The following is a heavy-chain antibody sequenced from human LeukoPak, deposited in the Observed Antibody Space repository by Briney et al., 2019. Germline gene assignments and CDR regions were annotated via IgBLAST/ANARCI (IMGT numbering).Heavy chain of an antibody. V-gene: IGHV1-2*02. CDR1: GYTFTSYD. Sequence: ASVKVSCKASGYTFTSYDINWVRRAPGQGLEWMGWINPHSGATNYAQKFQGRVSMTRDTSSSTAYMDLSRLRSDDTAVYYCARASEDGYGNYFDPWGQGTLVTVSS. CDR3: ARASEDGYGNYFDP. CDR2: INPHSGAT. D-gene: IGHD1-7*01. J-gene: IGHJ5*02.